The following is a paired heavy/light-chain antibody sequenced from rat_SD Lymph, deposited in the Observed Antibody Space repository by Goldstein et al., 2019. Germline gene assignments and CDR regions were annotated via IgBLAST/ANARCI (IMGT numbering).Light chain of an antibody. V-gene: IGKV14S1*01. Sequence: DIQMTQSPSSMSASLGDRVTITCQASQDIGNNLIWFQQKPGKSPRPMIYYATNLANGVPSRFSGSRSGSDYSLTISSLESEDMADYHCLQYKQYPPTFGGGTKLELK. CDR3: LQYKQYPPT. CDR2: YAT. CDR1: QDIGNN. J-gene: IGKJ1*01.
Heavy chain of an antibody. V-gene: IGHV1-43*01. Sequence: QVQLQQSGAELAKPGSSVKISCKASGYTFTSYYISWIKQTTGQGLEYIGYINTGSGGTNYNEKFKGKATLTVDKSSSTAFMQLSSLTPDDSAVYYCARESAYLLVGIAAISTDNWFAYWGQGTLVTVSS. CDR3: ARESAYLLVGIAAISTDNWFAY. CDR1: GYTFTSYY. CDR2: INTGSGGT. D-gene: IGHD1-2*01. J-gene: IGHJ3*01.